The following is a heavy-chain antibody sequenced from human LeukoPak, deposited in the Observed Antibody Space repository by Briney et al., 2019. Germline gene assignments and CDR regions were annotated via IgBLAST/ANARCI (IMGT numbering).Heavy chain of an antibody. D-gene: IGHD3-10*01. Sequence: SETLSLTCTVSGGSISSSSYYWSWIRQHPGKGLEWIGYIYYSGSTYYNPSLKSRVTISVDTSKNQFSLKLSSVTAADTAVYYCARDRGAEYGSGSYYSFDYWGQGTLVTVSS. CDR3: ARDRGAEYGSGSYYSFDY. CDR2: IYYSGST. J-gene: IGHJ4*02. CDR1: GGSISSSSYY. V-gene: IGHV4-31*03.